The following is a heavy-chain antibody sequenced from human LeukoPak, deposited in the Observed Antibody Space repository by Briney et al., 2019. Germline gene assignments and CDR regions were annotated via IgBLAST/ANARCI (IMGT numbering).Heavy chain of an antibody. Sequence: PGGSLRLSCAASGFTFSSYSMNWVRQAPGKGLELGSSISSSSSYIYYADSVKGRFTISRDNAKKSLFLQMDSLRGEDTGVYYCARAAEISALDNWGQGTPVTVSS. V-gene: IGHV3-21*04. CDR3: ARAAEISALDN. CDR1: GFTFSSYS. CDR2: ISSSSSYI. D-gene: IGHD6-13*01. J-gene: IGHJ4*02.